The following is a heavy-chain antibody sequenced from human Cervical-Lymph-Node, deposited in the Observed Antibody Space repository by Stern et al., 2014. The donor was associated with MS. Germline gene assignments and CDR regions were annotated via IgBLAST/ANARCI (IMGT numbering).Heavy chain of an antibody. J-gene: IGHJ4*02. CDR3: ARTYDSSGYYYDY. CDR1: GGSFSGYY. Sequence: QVQLQQWGAGLLKPSETLSLTCAVYGGSFSGYYWSWIRQPPGKGLEWIGEINHSGSTNYNPSLKSRVTISVDTSKTQFSLKLSSVTAADTAVYYCARTYDSSGYYYDYWGQETLVTVSS. D-gene: IGHD3-22*01. CDR2: INHSGST. V-gene: IGHV4-34*01.